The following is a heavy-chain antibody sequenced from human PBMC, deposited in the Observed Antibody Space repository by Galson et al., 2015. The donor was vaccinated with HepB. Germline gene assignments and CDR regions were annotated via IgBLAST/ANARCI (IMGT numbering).Heavy chain of an antibody. CDR3: ARAAYDSSGNYLGCFDY. J-gene: IGHJ4*02. Sequence: SVKVSCKASGYTFTSYYMHWVRQAPGQRLEWMGWINAGNGNTKYSQNFQGRVTFTRDTSASTVYMELSSLRSEDTAVYYCARAAYDSSGNYLGCFDYWGQGTLVTVSS. CDR2: INAGNGNT. D-gene: IGHD3-22*01. CDR1: GYTFTSYY. V-gene: IGHV1-3*01.